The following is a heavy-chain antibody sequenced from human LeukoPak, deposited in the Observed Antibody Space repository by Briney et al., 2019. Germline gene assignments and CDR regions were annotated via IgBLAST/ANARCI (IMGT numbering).Heavy chain of an antibody. V-gene: IGHV1-2*02. CDR1: AYTFTGYY. CDR3: ARSDPPTPFDY. Sequence: ASVKVSCKASAYTFTGYYMHWVRQAPGQGLEWMGWINPKSGGTNYAQKFQGRVTMTRDTPISTAYMELSRLRSDDTAVYYCARSDPPTPFDYWGEGTLVTVSS. J-gene: IGHJ4*02. CDR2: INPKSGGT.